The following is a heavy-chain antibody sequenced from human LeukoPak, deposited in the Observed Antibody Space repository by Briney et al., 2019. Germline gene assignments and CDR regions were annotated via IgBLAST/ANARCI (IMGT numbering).Heavy chain of an antibody. V-gene: IGHV4-39*01. D-gene: IGHD6-6*01. J-gene: IGHJ4*02. Sequence: SETLSLTCSVSGGSIGSSSYCWGWIRQPPGKGLEWIGTICYSGSTFYNPSLKSRVTISVDTSKNQFSLKLSSVTAADTAVYYCARRREGSSSVDSWGQGTLVTVSS. CDR1: GGSIGSSSYC. CDR2: ICYSGST. CDR3: ARRREGSSSVDS.